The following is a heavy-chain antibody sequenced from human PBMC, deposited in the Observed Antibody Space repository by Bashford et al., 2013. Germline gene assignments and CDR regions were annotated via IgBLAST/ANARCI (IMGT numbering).Heavy chain of an antibody. CDR3: AREAPYYMDV. D-gene: IGHD3-16*01. Sequence: ASVKVSCKASGYTLTTYAMNWVRHGPGQGLEWIGWINTNTRKPTYAQGFTGRFLFSLDTSVSTAYLEISSLKTADTAVYYCAREAPYYMDVWGKGTTVTVSS. CDR2: INTNTRKP. CDR1: GYTLTTYA. V-gene: IGHV7-4-1*02. J-gene: IGHJ6*03.